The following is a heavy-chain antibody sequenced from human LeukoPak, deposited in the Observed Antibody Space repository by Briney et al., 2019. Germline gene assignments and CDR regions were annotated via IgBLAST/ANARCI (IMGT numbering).Heavy chain of an antibody. CDR1: GGSISSYY. CDR3: ASSFLYYFDY. V-gene: IGHV4-59*01. CDR2: IYYSGST. D-gene: IGHD2/OR15-2a*01. Sequence: PSETPSLTCTVSGGSISSYYWSWIRQPPGKGLEWIGYIYYSGSTNYNPSLKSRVTISVDTSKNQFSLKLSSVTAADTAVYYCASSFLYYFDYWGQGTLVTVSS. J-gene: IGHJ4*02.